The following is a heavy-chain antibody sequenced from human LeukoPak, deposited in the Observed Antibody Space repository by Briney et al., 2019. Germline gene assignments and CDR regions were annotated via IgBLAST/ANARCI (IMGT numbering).Heavy chain of an antibody. J-gene: IGHJ4*02. CDR3: ASDDSSGQIDY. D-gene: IGHD3-22*01. V-gene: IGHV4-38-2*02. Sequence: SETLSLTCTVSGYSISSGYYWGWIRQPPGKGLEWIGSIYHSVSTYYNPSLKSRVTISIDTSKNQFSLKLSSVTAADTAVYYCASDDSSGQIDYWGQGTLVTVSS. CDR1: GYSISSGYY. CDR2: IYHSVST.